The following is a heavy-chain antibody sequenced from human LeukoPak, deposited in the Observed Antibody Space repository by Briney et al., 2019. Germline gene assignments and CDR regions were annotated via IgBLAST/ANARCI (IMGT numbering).Heavy chain of an antibody. D-gene: IGHD3-10*01. CDR1: GGTFSSYA. Sequence: GASVKVSCKASGGTFSSYAISWVRQAPGQGLEWMGRIIPILGIANYAQKFQGRVTITADKSTSTAYMELSSLRSEDTAVYYCARDRGISSPDAFDIWGQGTMVTVSS. J-gene: IGHJ3*02. CDR3: ARDRGISSPDAFDI. V-gene: IGHV1-69*04. CDR2: IIPILGIA.